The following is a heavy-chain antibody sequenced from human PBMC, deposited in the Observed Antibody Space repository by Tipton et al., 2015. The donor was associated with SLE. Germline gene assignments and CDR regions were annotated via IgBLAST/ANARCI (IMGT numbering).Heavy chain of an antibody. CDR2: ISGSGKTI. V-gene: IGHV3-11*01. CDR1: GFTFSDYY. Sequence: SLRLSCAASGFTFSDYYMTWIRQAPGEGLEWVSYISGSGKTIYYADSVKGRFTISSDDAKNSLYLQMNSLRVEDTAVYYCSTDCQCFPHWVQVTLVTVSA. J-gene: IGHJ1*01. D-gene: IGHD2-21*02. CDR3: STDCQCFPH.